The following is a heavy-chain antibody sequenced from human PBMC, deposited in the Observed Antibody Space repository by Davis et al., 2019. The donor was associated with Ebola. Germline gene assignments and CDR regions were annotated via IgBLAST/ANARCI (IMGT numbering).Heavy chain of an antibody. CDR3: AKNWEYSSSSGGMDV. CDR1: GFTFSSYG. V-gene: IGHV3-30*18. CDR2: ISYDGSNK. Sequence: GESLKISCSASGFTFSSYGMHWVRQAPGKGLEWVAVISYDGSNKYYADSVKGRFTISRDNSKNTLYLQMNSLRAEDTAVYYCAKNWEYSSSSGGMDVWGKGTTVTVSS. D-gene: IGHD6-6*01. J-gene: IGHJ6*04.